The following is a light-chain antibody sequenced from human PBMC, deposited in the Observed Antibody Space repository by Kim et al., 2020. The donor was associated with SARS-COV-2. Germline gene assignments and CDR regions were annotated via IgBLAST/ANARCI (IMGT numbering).Light chain of an antibody. Sequence: SSELTQDPAVSVALGQTVRITCQGDSLRRYYASWYQQKPGQAPVLVIYGKNNRPSGIPDRVSGSSSGNTASLTITGAQAEDDADYYCHSRDSSNNHLFGGGTQLTVL. CDR3: HSRDSSNNHL. CDR2: GKN. V-gene: IGLV3-19*01. CDR1: SLRRYY. J-gene: IGLJ3*02.